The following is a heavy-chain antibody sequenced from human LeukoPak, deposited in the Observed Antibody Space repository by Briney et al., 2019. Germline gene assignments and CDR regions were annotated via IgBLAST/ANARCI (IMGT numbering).Heavy chain of an antibody. CDR1: GYTYTGYY. Sequence: GASMKVSCKASGYTYTGYYMHWVRQAPGQGLEWMGRINPNSGGTNYAQKFQGRVTMTRDTSISTAYMELSRLRSDDTAVYYCARPNVDSSGYWPYFDYWGQGTLVTVSS. D-gene: IGHD3-22*01. CDR2: INPNSGGT. CDR3: ARPNVDSSGYWPYFDY. J-gene: IGHJ4*02. V-gene: IGHV1-2*06.